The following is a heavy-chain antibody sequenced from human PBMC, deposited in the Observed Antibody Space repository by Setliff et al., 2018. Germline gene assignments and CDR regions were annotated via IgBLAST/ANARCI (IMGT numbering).Heavy chain of an antibody. Sequence: ASVKVSCKASGYTFTSYDINWVRQATGQGLEWMGWMNPNSGNTGYAQKFQGRVTMTRNTSISTAYMELSSLRSEGTAVYYCARECYSSSWYGDYYYYYGMDVWGQGTTVTVSS. CDR2: MNPNSGNT. V-gene: IGHV1-8*02. CDR3: ARECYSSSWYGDYYYYYGMDV. D-gene: IGHD6-13*01. CDR1: GYTFTSYD. J-gene: IGHJ6*02.